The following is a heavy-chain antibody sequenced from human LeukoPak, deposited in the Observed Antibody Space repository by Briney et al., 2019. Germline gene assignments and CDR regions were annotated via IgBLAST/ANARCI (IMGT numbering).Heavy chain of an antibody. V-gene: IGHV1-46*01. Sequence: GASVKVSCKASGYTFTSYYMHWVRQAPGQGLEWMGIINPSGGSTSYAQKFQGRVTMTRDTSTSTVYMELSSLRSEDTAVYYCARGGNYYDTYYYGMDVWGQGTTVTVSS. CDR2: INPSGGST. CDR3: ARGGNYYDTYYYGMDV. D-gene: IGHD3-22*01. CDR1: GYTFTSYY. J-gene: IGHJ6*02.